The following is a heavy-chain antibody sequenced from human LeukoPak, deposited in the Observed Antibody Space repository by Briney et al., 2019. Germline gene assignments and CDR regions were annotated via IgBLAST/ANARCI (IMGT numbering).Heavy chain of an antibody. D-gene: IGHD1-26*01. CDR2: ISSSSSYI. CDR3: ARAGANYFDY. J-gene: IGHJ4*02. V-gene: IGHV3-21*01. CDR1: GFTFSSYC. Sequence: GGSLRLSCAASGFTFSSYCMNWVRQAPGKGLEWVSSISSSSSYIYYADSVKSRFTISRDNAKNSLYLQMNSLRAEDTAVYYCARAGANYFDYWGQGTLVTVSS.